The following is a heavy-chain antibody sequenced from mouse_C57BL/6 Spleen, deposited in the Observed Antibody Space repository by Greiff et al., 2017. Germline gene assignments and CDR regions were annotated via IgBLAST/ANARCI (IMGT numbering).Heavy chain of an antibody. J-gene: IGHJ2*01. D-gene: IGHD1-1*01. CDR1: GYAFRSYW. CDR2: IFPGDGDT. Sequence: QVQLQPSGAELVKPGASVKISCKASGYAFRSYWMYWVKLRPGKGLEWIGQIFPGDGDTTSNGKFKGPATLTADKSSSTAYRQRSSLTSEDSAVYCCARDLLLKDWGKGTTRTVSS. CDR3: ARDLLLKD. V-gene: IGHV1-80*01.